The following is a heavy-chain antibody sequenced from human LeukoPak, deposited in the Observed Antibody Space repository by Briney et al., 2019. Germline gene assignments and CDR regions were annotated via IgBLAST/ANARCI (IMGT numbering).Heavy chain of an antibody. CDR3: ARGTQYSSSFDY. CDR2: ISSSSSYI. Sequence: GSLRLSCAASGFTFSSYSMNWVRQAPGKGLEWVSSISSSSSYIYYADSVKGRFTISRDNAKNSLYLQMNSLRAEDTAVYYCARGTQYSSSFDYWGQGTLVTVSS. J-gene: IGHJ4*02. CDR1: GFTFSSYS. D-gene: IGHD6-13*01. V-gene: IGHV3-21*01.